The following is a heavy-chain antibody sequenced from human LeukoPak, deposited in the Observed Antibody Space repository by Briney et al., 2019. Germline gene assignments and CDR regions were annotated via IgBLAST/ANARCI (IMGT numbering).Heavy chain of an antibody. CDR2: IYYSGST. CDR3: ARGGWLSSLDY. D-gene: IGHD3-16*02. J-gene: IGHJ4*02. CDR1: GGSFSGYY. V-gene: IGHV4-59*01. Sequence: SETLSLTCAVSGGSFSGYYWNWIRQSPGKGLEWIGYIYYSGSTNHNPSLKSRVTISVDTSKNQFSLKLSSVTAADTAVYYCARGGWLSSLDYWGQGTLVTVSS.